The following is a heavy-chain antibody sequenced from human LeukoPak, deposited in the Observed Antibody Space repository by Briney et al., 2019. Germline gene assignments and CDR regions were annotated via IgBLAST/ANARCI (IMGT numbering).Heavy chain of an antibody. D-gene: IGHD5/OR15-5a*01. V-gene: IGHV3-48*03. J-gene: IGHJ2*01. CDR2: ISSSGSTI. CDR3: ARAVVSYWYFDL. Sequence: GGSLRLSCAASGFTFSSYEMNWVRQAPGKGLEWVSYISSSGSTIYYADSVKGRFTISRDNAKNSLYLQMNSLRAEDTAVYYCARAVVSYWYFDLWGRGTLVTVSS. CDR1: GFTFSSYE.